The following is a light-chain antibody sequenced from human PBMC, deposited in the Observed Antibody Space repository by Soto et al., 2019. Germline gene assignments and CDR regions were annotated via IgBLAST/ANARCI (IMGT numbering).Light chain of an antibody. CDR1: SSDVGSYNR. V-gene: IGLV2-18*01. Sequence: QSALTQPPSVSGSPGQSVTISCTGTSSDVGSYNRVSWYQQPPGTAPKLMIYEVSNRPSGVPDRFSGSKSGNTASLTISGLQAEDEDDSYCSLYTSSGVVFGGGTKLTVL. CDR3: SLYTSSGVV. CDR2: EVS. J-gene: IGLJ2*01.